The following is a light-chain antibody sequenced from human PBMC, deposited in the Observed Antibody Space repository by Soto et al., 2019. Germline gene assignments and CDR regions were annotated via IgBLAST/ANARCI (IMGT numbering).Light chain of an antibody. Sequence: EILLTQSPGTLSLSPGERAPLSCRASQTVSNNYLAWYQQKPGQAPRLLIYGASSRATGLPDRFSGSGSGTDFTLTISRLEPEDFAVYYCHQYSRSPPTFGQGTKVDIK. CDR1: QTVSNNY. CDR3: HQYSRSPPT. V-gene: IGKV3-20*01. CDR2: GAS. J-gene: IGKJ1*01.